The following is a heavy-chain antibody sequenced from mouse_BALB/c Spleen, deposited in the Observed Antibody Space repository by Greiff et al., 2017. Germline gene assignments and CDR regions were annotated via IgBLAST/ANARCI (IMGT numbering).Heavy chain of an antibody. J-gene: IGHJ3*01. CDR3: ARSSRAWFAY. V-gene: IGHV3-2*02. CDR2: ISYSGST. CDR1: GYSITSDYA. Sequence: EVQLQESGPGLVKPSQSLSLTCTVTGYSITSDYAWNWIRQFPGNKLEWMGYISYSGSTSYNPSLKSRISITRDTSKNQFFLQLNSVTTEDTATYYCARSSRAWFAYWGQGTLVTVSA.